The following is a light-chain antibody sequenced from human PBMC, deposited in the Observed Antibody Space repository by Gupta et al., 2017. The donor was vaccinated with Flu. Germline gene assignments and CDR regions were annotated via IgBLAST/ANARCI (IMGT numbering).Light chain of an antibody. J-gene: IGLJ1*01. V-gene: IGLV2-14*01. CDR1: STDIGSYDY. CDR3: CSYRDSITLV. CDR2: EVS. Sequence: QSALTQPAPVSGSPGQPTTISCTGTSTDIGSYDYVSWYQQHPGKAPKLIIFEVSDRPSVISNRFSCSKSANTASLTISGLQAEEEADYYGCSYRDSITLVFGTGTRVNV.